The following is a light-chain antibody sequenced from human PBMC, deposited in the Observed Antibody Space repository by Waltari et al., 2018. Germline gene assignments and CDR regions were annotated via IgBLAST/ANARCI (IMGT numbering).Light chain of an antibody. Sequence: QSALTQPASVSGSPGQSLTISYSGTDRDVGASDFFSCYQQHPGKAPHLIIYEVSNRPSGISNRFSASKSGNTASLTISGLQAEDEADYYCSSYTTSSAPGVFGTGTRVTVL. CDR1: DRDVGASDF. CDR3: SSYTTSSAPGV. J-gene: IGLJ1*01. V-gene: IGLV2-14*01. CDR2: EVS.